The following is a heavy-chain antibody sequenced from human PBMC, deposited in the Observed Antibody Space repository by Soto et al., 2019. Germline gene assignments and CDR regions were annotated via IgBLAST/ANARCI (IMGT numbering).Heavy chain of an antibody. Sequence: GASVKVCCKASGYTFTSYGISWVRQAPGQGLEWMGWISAYNGNTNYAQKFQGRVTMTTDTSTRTVYMELRSLRSDDTAVYYCARVRYYYRGDHKDDFEIWGQRTMVTAS. D-gene: IGHD3-22*01. V-gene: IGHV1-18*01. CDR3: ARVRYYYRGDHKDDFEI. CDR2: ISAYNGNT. CDR1: GYTFTSYG. J-gene: IGHJ3*02.